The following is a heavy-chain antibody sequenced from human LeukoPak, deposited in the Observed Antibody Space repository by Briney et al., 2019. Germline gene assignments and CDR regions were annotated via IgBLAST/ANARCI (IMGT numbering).Heavy chain of an antibody. CDR2: INPHSGGT. Sequence: ASVKVSCKASGYTFTGYYIHWVRQAPGQGLEWMGRINPHSGGTNYAQKFQGGVTMTRDTSITTAYMELSSLRSDDTAVYYCARDVGEYCSSTNCYASHYWGQGTLVTASS. J-gene: IGHJ4*02. V-gene: IGHV1-2*02. D-gene: IGHD2-2*01. CDR1: GYTFTGYY. CDR3: ARDVGEYCSSTNCYASHY.